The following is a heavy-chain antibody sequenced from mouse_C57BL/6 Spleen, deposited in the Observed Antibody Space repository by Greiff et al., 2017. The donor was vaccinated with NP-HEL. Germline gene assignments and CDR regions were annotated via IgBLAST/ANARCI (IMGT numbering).Heavy chain of an antibody. CDR2: ISDGGSYT. V-gene: IGHV5-4*01. J-gene: IGHJ1*03. CDR3: ARDGTTVVDWYFDV. D-gene: IGHD1-1*01. CDR1: GFTFSSYA. Sequence: EVQRVESGGGLVKPGGSLKLSCAASGFTFSSYAMSWVRQTPEKRLEWVATISDGGSYTYYPDNVKGRFTISRDNAKNNLYLRMSHLKSEDTAMYYCARDGTTVVDWYFDVWGTGTTVTVSS.